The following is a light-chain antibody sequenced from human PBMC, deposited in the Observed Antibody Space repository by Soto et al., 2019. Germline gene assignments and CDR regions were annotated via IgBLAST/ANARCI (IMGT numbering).Light chain of an antibody. CDR1: QDIRTE. CDR2: GTF. V-gene: IGKV1-6*01. J-gene: IGKJ1*01. Sequence: AIQMTQSPSSLSASVGDRVTITCRASQDIRTELGWYQQKPGKAPRLLIYGTFSLQSGVPSRFSGSVSGTDFTLTISSLQPDDFATYYCLQDFKYPRTFGQGTKVEVK. CDR3: LQDFKYPRT.